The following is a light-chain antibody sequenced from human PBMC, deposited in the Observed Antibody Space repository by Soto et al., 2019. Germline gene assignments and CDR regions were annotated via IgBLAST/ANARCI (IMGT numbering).Light chain of an antibody. CDR1: SGHSSYI. CDR3: ETWDSNTRV. V-gene: IGLV4-60*03. J-gene: IGLJ1*01. Sequence: QSVLTQSSSASASLGSSVKLTYTLSSGHSSYIIAWHQQQPGKAPRYLMKLEGSGSYNKGSGVPDRFSGSSSGTDRYLTISNLQSEDEADYYCETWDSNTRVFGTGTQLTVL. CDR2: LEGSGSY.